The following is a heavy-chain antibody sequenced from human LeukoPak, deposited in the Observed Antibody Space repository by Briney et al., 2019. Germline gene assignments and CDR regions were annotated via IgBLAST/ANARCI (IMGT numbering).Heavy chain of an antibody. V-gene: IGHV6-1*01. D-gene: IGHD3-10*01. CDR2: TWYRSRWYN. J-gene: IGHJ4*02. CDR3: AAGSSGSSHYYFDY. CDR1: GDSVSSNSAA. Sequence: PSQTLSLTCALSGDSVSSNSAAWHWIGQSPSRGLEWLGRTWYRSRWYNEYAVSVKSRITINPDTSKNQFSLHLNSVTPEDTAVYYCAAGSSGSSHYYFDYWGQGTLVTVSS.